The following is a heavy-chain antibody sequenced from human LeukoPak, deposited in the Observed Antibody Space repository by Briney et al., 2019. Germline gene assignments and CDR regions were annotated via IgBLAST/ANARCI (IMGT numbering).Heavy chain of an antibody. CDR3: ASYDFWSGYSIGYFDY. J-gene: IGHJ4*02. CDR1: GGSISSGDYY. D-gene: IGHD3-3*01. CDR2: IYYSGST. V-gene: IGHV4-30-4*08. Sequence: SETLSLTCTVSGGSISSGDYYWSWIRQPPGKGLEWIGYIYYSGSTYYNPSLKSRVTISVDTSKNQFSLKLSSVTAADTAVYYRASYDFWSGYSIGYFDYWGQGTLVTVSS.